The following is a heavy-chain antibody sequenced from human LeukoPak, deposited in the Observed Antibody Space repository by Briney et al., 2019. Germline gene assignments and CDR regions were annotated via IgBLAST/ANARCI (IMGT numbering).Heavy chain of an antibody. CDR1: GFTFSSYS. CDR3: ARGDYGDYPGAFDI. CDR2: ISSSSSTI. J-gene: IGHJ3*02. V-gene: IGHV3-48*01. Sequence: GGSLRLFCAASGFTFSSYSMNWVRQAPGKGLEWVSYISSSSSTIYYADSVKGRFTISRDNAKNSLYLQMNSLRAEDTAVYYCARGDYGDYPGAFDIWGQGTMVTVSS. D-gene: IGHD4-17*01.